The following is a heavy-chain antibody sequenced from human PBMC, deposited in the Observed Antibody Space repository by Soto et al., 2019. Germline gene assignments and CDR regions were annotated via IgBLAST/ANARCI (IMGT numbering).Heavy chain of an antibody. Sequence: GGSLRLSCAASGFTFVDYAMTWVRQPPGKGLEWVASIFLGGGSIYYADSVKGRFSISRDNSKNTLYLEMIGLRDEDTAIYYCANNWGSYNNSPLYYWGLGTLVTVSS. CDR1: GFTFVDYA. CDR2: IFLGGGSI. J-gene: IGHJ4*02. D-gene: IGHD7-27*01. V-gene: IGHV3-23*01. CDR3: ANNWGSYNNSPLYY.